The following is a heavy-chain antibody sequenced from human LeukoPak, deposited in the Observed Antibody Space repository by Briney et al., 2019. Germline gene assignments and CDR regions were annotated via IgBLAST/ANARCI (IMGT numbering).Heavy chain of an antibody. CDR1: GFAFNTYA. CDR2: IWHDGSHK. V-gene: IGHV3-33*01. D-gene: IGHD3-10*01. J-gene: IGHJ4*02. CDR3: ARKIFGSGSYPDF. Sequence: PGRSLRLSCAASGFAFNTYAMHWVRQAPGQGLEWVALIWHDGSHKFYSNSVRGQFTISRDNSNNTVSLQMNNLRPEDTAVYYCARKIFGSGSYPDFWGQGTLVTVSS.